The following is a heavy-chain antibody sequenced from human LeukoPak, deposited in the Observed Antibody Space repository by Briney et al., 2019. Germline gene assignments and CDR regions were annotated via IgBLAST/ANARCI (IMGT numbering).Heavy chain of an antibody. Sequence: GGSLRLSCAASGFTFSSYAMSWVRQAPGKGLEWVSTISGSGGSTYYTDSVKGRFTISRDNSKNTLYLQINTLRAEDTAVYYCAREDIVVVPAAPVRDAFDIWGQGTMVTVSS. CDR3: AREDIVVVPAAPVRDAFDI. V-gene: IGHV3-23*01. CDR2: ISGSGGST. D-gene: IGHD2-2*01. CDR1: GFTFSSYA. J-gene: IGHJ3*02.